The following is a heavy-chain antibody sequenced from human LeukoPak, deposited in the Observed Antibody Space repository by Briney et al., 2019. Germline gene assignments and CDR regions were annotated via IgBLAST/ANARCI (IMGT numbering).Heavy chain of an antibody. CDR3: ARETYCAADCYSGFDF. CDR1: GGSFSGYY. CDR2: INHSGST. D-gene: IGHD2-21*02. J-gene: IGHJ4*02. V-gene: IGHV4-34*01. Sequence: SETLSLACAVYGGSFSGYYWSWIRQPPGKGLEWIGEINHSGSTNYNPSLKSRVTISVDTSKNQFSLKLTSVTAADTAVYYCARETYCAADCYSGFDFWGQGTLVTVSS.